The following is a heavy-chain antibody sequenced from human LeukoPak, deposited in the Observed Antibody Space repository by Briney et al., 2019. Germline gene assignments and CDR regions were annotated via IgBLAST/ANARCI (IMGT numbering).Heavy chain of an antibody. J-gene: IGHJ4*02. CDR3: ARDGSSGWYDGYFDY. V-gene: IGHV3-74*01. CDR2: ISDDGSST. CDR1: GFTFSTYW. Sequence: PGGSLRLSCAASGFTFSTYWMYWVRQAPGKGLVWVSRISDDGSSTSYADSVKGRFTMSRDNAKDTLNLQMNSLRAEDTAVYYCARDGSSGWYDGYFDYWGQGTLVTVSS. D-gene: IGHD6-19*01.